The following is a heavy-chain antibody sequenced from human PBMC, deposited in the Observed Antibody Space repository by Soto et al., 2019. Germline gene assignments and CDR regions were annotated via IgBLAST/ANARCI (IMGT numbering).Heavy chain of an antibody. Sequence: QVQLQESGPGLVKPSQTLSLTCTVSGGSISSGGYYWSWIRQHPGKGLEWIGYIYYSGSTYYNPSPKSRVSISVDTSKNQCSLKLSSVTAADTAVYYCARWPQLEPRFDYWGQGTLVTVSS. D-gene: IGHD1-1*01. CDR1: GGSISSGGYY. CDR3: ARWPQLEPRFDY. CDR2: IYYSGST. V-gene: IGHV4-31*03. J-gene: IGHJ4*02.